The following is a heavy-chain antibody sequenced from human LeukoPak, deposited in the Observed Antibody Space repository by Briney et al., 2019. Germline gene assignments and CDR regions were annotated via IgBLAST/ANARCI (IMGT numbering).Heavy chain of an antibody. CDR3: AKSDSSSLRFFDY. D-gene: IGHD6-6*01. Sequence: QPGGSLRLSCAASGFTFSSYAMSWVRQAPGKGLEWVSAISGSGGSTYYADSVKGRFTISRDNSKNTVYLQMNSLRAEDTAVYYCAKSDSSSLRFFDYWGQGTLVTVSS. CDR1: GFTFSSYA. V-gene: IGHV3-23*01. CDR2: ISGSGGST. J-gene: IGHJ4*02.